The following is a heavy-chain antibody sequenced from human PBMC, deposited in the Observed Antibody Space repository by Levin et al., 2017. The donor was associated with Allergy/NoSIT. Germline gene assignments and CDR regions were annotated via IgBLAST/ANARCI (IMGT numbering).Heavy chain of an antibody. Sequence: GGSLRLSCAASGFTFSPYWMTWVRQASGKGLEWVANIKPDGSEKSYVDSLKGRFTISRDNAKNSLYLVMNSLRVEDTAVYYCVRGFGMDVWGQGTTVTVSS. CDR3: VRGFGMDV. V-gene: IGHV3-7*01. CDR1: GFTFSPYW. CDR2: IKPDGSEK. J-gene: IGHJ6*02.